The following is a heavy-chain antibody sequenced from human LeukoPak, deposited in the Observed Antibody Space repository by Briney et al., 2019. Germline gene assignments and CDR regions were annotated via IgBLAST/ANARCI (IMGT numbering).Heavy chain of an antibody. D-gene: IGHD4-17*01. Sequence: SQTLSLTCAISGYSFSSNSAAWNWIRQSPWRGLEWLGRTYYRSKWYSEYAVSVKSRIIINPDTSKNQFSLQLNSVTPEDTAVYYCAPTGTATDVWGQGTTVTVSS. CDR2: TYYRSKWYS. CDR3: APTGTATDV. V-gene: IGHV6-1*01. CDR1: GYSFSSNSAA. J-gene: IGHJ6*02.